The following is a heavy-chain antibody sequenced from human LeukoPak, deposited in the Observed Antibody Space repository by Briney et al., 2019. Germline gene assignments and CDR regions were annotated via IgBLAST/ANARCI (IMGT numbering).Heavy chain of an antibody. V-gene: IGHV3-30*02. CDR2: IRYDGSNK. Sequence: PGGSLRLSCAASGFTFSSYGMHWVRPAPGKGLEWVAFIRYDGSNKYYADSVKGRFTISRDNSKKTLYLQMNSLRAEDTAVYYCAKAGRGYSSVYYYMDVWGKGTTVTVSS. D-gene: IGHD5-18*01. CDR3: AKAGRGYSSVYYYMDV. J-gene: IGHJ6*03. CDR1: GFTFSSYG.